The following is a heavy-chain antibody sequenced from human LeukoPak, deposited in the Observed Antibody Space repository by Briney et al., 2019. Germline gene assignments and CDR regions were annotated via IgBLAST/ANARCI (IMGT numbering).Heavy chain of an antibody. CDR3: ARLAYCGGDCYSGFDY. V-gene: IGHV3-7*01. Sequence: PGGSLRLSCAASGFTFSSYGMHWVRQAPGKGLEWVANIKQDGSEKYYVDSVKGRFTISRDNAKNSLYLQMNSLRAEDTAVYYCARLAYCGGDCYSGFDYWGQGTLVTVSS. CDR1: GFTFSSYG. D-gene: IGHD2-21*02. CDR2: IKQDGSEK. J-gene: IGHJ4*02.